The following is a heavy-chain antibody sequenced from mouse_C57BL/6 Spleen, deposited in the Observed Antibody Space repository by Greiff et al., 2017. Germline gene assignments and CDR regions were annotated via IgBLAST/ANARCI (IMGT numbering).Heavy chain of an antibody. J-gene: IGHJ2*01. Sequence: EVMLVESGGDLVKPGGSLKLSCAASGFTFSSYGMSWVRQTPDKRLEWVATISSGGSYTYYPDSVKGRFTISRDNAKNTLYLQMSSLKSEDTAMYYCARQDYSNPFDYWGQGTTRTVSS. V-gene: IGHV5-6*02. CDR2: ISSGGSYT. CDR1: GFTFSSYG. CDR3: ARQDYSNPFDY. D-gene: IGHD2-5*01.